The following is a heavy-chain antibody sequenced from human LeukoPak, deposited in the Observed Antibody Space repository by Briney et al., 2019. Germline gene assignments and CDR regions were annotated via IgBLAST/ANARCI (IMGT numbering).Heavy chain of an antibody. D-gene: IGHD1-14*01. Sequence: SETLSLTCNVSGDSISHNYWSWIRQPPGEGLEWIGYVYYSGSTKYNPSLKSRVTMSVDTSKNQISLNLRSVTAADTAVYYCARTPDGTRFDYWGQGTLATVSS. J-gene: IGHJ4*02. CDR2: VYYSGST. CDR3: ARTPDGTRFDY. V-gene: IGHV4-59*01. CDR1: GDSISHNY.